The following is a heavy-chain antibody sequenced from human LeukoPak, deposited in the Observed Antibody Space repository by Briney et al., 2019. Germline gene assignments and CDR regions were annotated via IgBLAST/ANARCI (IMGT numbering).Heavy chain of an antibody. CDR2: ISYRSSHM. Sequence: PGGSLRLSCTASGFTFSDCDMNWFRQAPGKGQEWVSSISYRSSHMYYADSVKGRFTISRDNAENSLYLQMNSLRAEDTAVYYCGRAFPPLRTASAGDYWGQGTLVTVSS. V-gene: IGHV3-21*01. CDR1: GFTFSDCD. J-gene: IGHJ4*02. D-gene: IGHD5-18*01. CDR3: GRAFPPLRTASAGDY.